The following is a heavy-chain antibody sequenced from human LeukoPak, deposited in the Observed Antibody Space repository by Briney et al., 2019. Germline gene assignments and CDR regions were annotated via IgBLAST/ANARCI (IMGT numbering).Heavy chain of an antibody. J-gene: IGHJ4*02. Sequence: GGSLRLSCTASGFTFSRYAMHWLRQAPGKGLEWVAVVAYDGSNKYPADSLRGRFTISRDNSKNTLFLEMNSLRPEDTAVYYCAKYAGAGAYDRHNEFDSWGQGTLVTVSS. CDR2: VAYDGSNK. D-gene: IGHD3-22*01. V-gene: IGHV3-30*18. CDR3: AKYAGAGAYDRHNEFDS. CDR1: GFTFSRYA.